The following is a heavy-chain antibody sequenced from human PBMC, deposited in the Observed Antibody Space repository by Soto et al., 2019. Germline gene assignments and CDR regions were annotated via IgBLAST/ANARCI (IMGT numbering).Heavy chain of an antibody. V-gene: IGHV4-59*08. J-gene: IGHJ4*02. CDR1: GGSISSYD. Sequence: QVQLQESGPGLVKPSETLSLTCTVSGGSISSYDWSWIRQPPGKGLEWIGYSYYSGSTNYNPSLKSGVTIPVDTSKTNYSMKRRSVTAADPDVYYCERHVRPYRSGWYVFDYWGQGTLVTVSS. CDR3: ERHVRPYRSGWYVFDY. D-gene: IGHD6-19*01. CDR2: SYYSGST.